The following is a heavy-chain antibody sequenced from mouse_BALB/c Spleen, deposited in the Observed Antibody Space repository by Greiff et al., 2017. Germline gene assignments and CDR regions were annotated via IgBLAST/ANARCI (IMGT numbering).Heavy chain of an antibody. D-gene: IGHD3-2*01. J-gene: IGHJ3*01. V-gene: IGHV14-1*02. CDR1: GFNIKDYY. Sequence: VQLQQSGAELVRPGALVKLSCKASGFNIKDYYMHWVKQRPEQGLEWIGRIDPANGNTKYDPKFQGKATITADTSSNTAYLQLSSLTSEDTAVYYCARSETARATSWFAYGGQGTLVTVSA. CDR3: ARSETARATSWFAY. CDR2: IDPANGNT.